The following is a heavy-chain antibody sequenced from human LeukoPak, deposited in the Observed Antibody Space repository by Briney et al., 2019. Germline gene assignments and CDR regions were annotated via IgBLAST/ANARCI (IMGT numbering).Heavy chain of an antibody. J-gene: IGHJ3*02. V-gene: IGHV4-4*07. CDR2: IYTSGST. Sequence: SETLSLTCTVSGGSISSYYWSWIRQPAGKGLEWIGRIYTSGSTNYNPSLKSRVTMSVDTSKNQFSLKLSSVTAADTAVYYCARGYSCSWYAWAFDIWGQGTMVTVSS. CDR1: GGSISSYY. CDR3: ARGYSCSWYAWAFDI. D-gene: IGHD6-13*01.